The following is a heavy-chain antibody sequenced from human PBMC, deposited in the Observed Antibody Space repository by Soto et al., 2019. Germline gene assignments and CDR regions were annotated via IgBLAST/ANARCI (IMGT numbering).Heavy chain of an antibody. D-gene: IGHD3-9*01. J-gene: IGHJ4*02. CDR2: IGVYNGNT. V-gene: IGHV1-18*01. CDR1: GYTFTSSG. Sequence: GASVKVSCKTSGYTFTSSGLCWLRHAPGQGLEWMGWIGVYNGNTNFAQKVQGRVIMTTDTSTSTAYMELRSLRSDDTAVYYCARDPMYYDTLTGYYNYFDYWGQGTLVTVSS. CDR3: ARDPMYYDTLTGYYNYFDY.